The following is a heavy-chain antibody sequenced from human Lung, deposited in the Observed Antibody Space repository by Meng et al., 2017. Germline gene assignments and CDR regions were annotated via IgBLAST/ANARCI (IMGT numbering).Heavy chain of an antibody. CDR3: ARSQQWLDS. D-gene: IGHD6-19*01. Sequence: QVHLQQAGPGLVKHSQTLSPTCAISGDSVSSNSAAWNWIRPSPSRGLEWLGRTNNRSKSYNGYAVSVRSRITINPDTSKNQFSLQLNSVTPEDTAVYYCARSQQWLDSWGQGTLVTVSS. CDR2: TNNRSKSYN. CDR1: GDSVSSNSAA. V-gene: IGHV6-1*01. J-gene: IGHJ4*02.